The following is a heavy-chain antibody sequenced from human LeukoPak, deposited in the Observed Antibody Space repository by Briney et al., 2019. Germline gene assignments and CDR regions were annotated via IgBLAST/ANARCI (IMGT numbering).Heavy chain of an antibody. D-gene: IGHD5-12*01. J-gene: IGHJ6*02. CDR3: AREYSGRFYGMDV. Sequence: QPGGSLRLSCAASGFVFSNYEMNWVRQAPGKGLEWVSYISHSGSTIEYADSVRGRFTISRDNAKNSLYLQMNSLRAEDTAVYYCAREYSGRFYGMDVWGQGTTVTVSS. CDR2: ISHSGSTI. CDR1: GFVFSNYE. V-gene: IGHV3-48*03.